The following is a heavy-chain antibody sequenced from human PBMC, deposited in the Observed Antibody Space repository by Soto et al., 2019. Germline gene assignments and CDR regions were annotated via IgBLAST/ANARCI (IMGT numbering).Heavy chain of an antibody. Sequence: GASVKVSCTASGYTFTSYGISWVRQAPGQGLEWMGWISAYNGNTNYAQKLQGRVTMTTDTSTSTAYMELRSLRSDDTAVYYCARVGGTYYDFWSGYSWFDPWGQGTLVTVSS. CDR1: GYTFTSYG. V-gene: IGHV1-18*01. D-gene: IGHD3-3*01. J-gene: IGHJ5*02. CDR2: ISAYNGNT. CDR3: ARVGGTYYDFWSGYSWFDP.